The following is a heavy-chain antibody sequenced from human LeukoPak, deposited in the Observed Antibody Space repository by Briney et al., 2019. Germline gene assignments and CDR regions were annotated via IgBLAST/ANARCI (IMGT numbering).Heavy chain of an antibody. CDR2: IRYDGGNK. CDR3: GKRVGATTIDY. D-gene: IGHD1-26*01. V-gene: IGHV3-30*02. Sequence: PGESLSLSCAASGFTFSSCGMHWFRQAPAKGLEGVSFIRYDGGNKYYADSVKGRFTISRDNSKNPLYLQMNTLTAEDTAVYYCGKRVGATTIDYCGQGALVTVSS. J-gene: IGHJ4*02. CDR1: GFTFSSCG.